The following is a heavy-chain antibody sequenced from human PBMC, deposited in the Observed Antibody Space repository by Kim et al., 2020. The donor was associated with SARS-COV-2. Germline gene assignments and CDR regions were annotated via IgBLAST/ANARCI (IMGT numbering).Heavy chain of an antibody. Sequence: GGSLRLSCAASGFTLTTYCMTWVRQAPGKGLEWVAVMWNDGRTQNYADFVHGRFTMSRDISKNPVYLQMTSLRAEDTAVYYCGRHVGAAVDPWGQGARVT. J-gene: IGHJ5*02. D-gene: IGHD3-3*01. CDR3: GRHVGAAVDP. CDR2: MWNDGRTQ. CDR1: GFTLTTYC. V-gene: IGHV3-33*08.